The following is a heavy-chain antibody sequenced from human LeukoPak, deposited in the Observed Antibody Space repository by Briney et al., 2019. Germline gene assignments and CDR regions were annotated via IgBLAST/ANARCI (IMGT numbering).Heavy chain of an antibody. CDR1: GYTFTGYY. Sequence: ASVKVSCKASGYTFTGYYMHWVRQAPGQGLEWMGWINPNSGGTNYAQKFQGRVTMTRDTSISTAYMELSRLRSDDTAVYYCARGSMVRGVINGLGDYWGQGTLVTVSS. J-gene: IGHJ4*02. CDR3: ARGSMVRGVINGLGDY. V-gene: IGHV1-2*02. D-gene: IGHD3-10*01. CDR2: INPNSGGT.